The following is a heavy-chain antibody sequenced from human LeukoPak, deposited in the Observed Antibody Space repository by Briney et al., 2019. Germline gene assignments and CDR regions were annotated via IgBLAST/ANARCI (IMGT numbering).Heavy chain of an antibody. CDR3: AKTTYYDFWSGYYYGMDV. CDR2: ISYDGSNK. J-gene: IGHJ6*02. V-gene: IGHV3-30*18. D-gene: IGHD3-3*01. Sequence: GRSLRLSCAASGFTFSSYGMHWVRQAPGKGLGWVAVISYDGSNKYYADSVKGRFTISRDNSKNTLYLQMNSLRAEDTAVYYCAKTTYYDFWSGYYYGMDVWGQGTTVTVSS. CDR1: GFTFSSYG.